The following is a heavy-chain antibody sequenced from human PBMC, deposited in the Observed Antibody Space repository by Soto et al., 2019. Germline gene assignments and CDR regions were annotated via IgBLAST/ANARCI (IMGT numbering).Heavy chain of an antibody. CDR2: ISYDGSNK. J-gene: IGHJ4*02. CDR3: ARDKSPYSSGWHNRHFDY. CDR1: GFTFSSYA. Sequence: GGSLRLSCAASGFTFSSYAMHWVRQAPGKGLEWVAVISYDGSNKYYADSVKGRFTISRDNSKNTLYLQMNSLRAEDTAVYYCARDKSPYSSGWHNRHFDYWGRGTLVTVSS. V-gene: IGHV3-30-3*01. D-gene: IGHD6-19*01.